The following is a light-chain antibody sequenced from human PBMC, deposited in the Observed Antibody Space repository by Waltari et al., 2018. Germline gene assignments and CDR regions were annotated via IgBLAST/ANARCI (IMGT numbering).Light chain of an antibody. CDR2: DAS. V-gene: IGKV3-11*01. J-gene: IGKJ2*01. CDR3: QQRSNPPAYT. Sequence: TVLTQSPATLPFSPGERATPSCRASQSIGSSLAWYQQKPGHPPRLLMFDASIRATGIPARFSGSGSGTDFTLTISSLEPEDLAVYYCQQRSNPPAYTFGQGTKVEIK. CDR1: QSIGSS.